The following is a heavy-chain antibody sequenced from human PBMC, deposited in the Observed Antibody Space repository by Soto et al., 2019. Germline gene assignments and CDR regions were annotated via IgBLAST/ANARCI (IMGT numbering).Heavy chain of an antibody. D-gene: IGHD5-12*01. CDR2: IYHSGRA. CDR3: ARVPRYSGYDYVFWFEP. Sequence: PSETLSLTCAVSGYSISSGYYWGWIRQPPGKGLEWIANIYHSGRANYNPSLKGRVSMSVDTSKNQFSLTLSSVTAADTAVYYCARVPRYSGYDYVFWFEPWGQGTLVXV. V-gene: IGHV4-38-2*01. J-gene: IGHJ5*02. CDR1: GYSISSGYY.